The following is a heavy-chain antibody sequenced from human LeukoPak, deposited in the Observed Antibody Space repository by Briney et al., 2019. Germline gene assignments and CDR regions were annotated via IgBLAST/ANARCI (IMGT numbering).Heavy chain of an antibody. Sequence: GASVKVSCKASGYTFTTYGITWVRQAPGQGLEWMGWISGNNVNTNYAQKVQGRVTMTTDTSTSTAYMELRSLRPDDTAVYYCARDRRVNWNGDAFDIWGQGTMVTVSS. CDR3: ARDRRVNWNGDAFDI. CDR2: ISGNNVNT. V-gene: IGHV1-18*01. J-gene: IGHJ3*02. CDR1: GYTFTTYG. D-gene: IGHD1-1*01.